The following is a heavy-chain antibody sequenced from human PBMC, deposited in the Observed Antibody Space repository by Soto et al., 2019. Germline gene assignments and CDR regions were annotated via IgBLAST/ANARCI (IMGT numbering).Heavy chain of an antibody. V-gene: IGHV4-59*01. J-gene: IGHJ6*02. D-gene: IGHD5-18*01. CDR3: ARGGTAMVNGYDYYGMDV. Sequence: SETLSLTCTVSGGSISSYYWSWIRQPPGKGLEWIGYIYYSGSTNYNPSLKSRVTISVDTSKNQFSLKLSSVTAADTAVYYCARGGTAMVNGYDYYGMDVWGQGTTVTVSS. CDR1: GGSISSYY. CDR2: IYYSGST.